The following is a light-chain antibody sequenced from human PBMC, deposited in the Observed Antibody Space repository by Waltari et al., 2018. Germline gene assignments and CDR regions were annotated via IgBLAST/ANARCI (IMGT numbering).Light chain of an antibody. V-gene: IGLV4-69*01. CDR1: SGHSSNV. J-gene: IGLJ3*02. Sequence: QLVLTQSPSASASLGASVKLTSPLTSGHSSNVIASPQQQPEKDPRYLMKVNSDGSHSKGDEIPDRFSGSSSGAERYLTISSLQSEDEADYYCQTGGHGTWVFGGGTKLTVL. CDR2: VNSDGSH. CDR3: QTGGHGTWV.